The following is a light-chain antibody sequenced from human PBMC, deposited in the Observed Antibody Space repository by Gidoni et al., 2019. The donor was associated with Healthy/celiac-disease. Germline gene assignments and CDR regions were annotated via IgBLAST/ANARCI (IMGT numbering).Light chain of an antibody. CDR3: QQSYSTLLWT. CDR1: QSISSY. J-gene: IGKJ1*01. V-gene: IGKV1-39*01. Sequence: DIQMTQSPSSLSASVGDRVTITCRASQSISSYLNWYQQKPGKAPKLLSYAASSLQSGVPSRFSGSGSGTDFTLTISSLQPEDFATYYCQQSYSTLLWTFGQGTKVEIK. CDR2: AAS.